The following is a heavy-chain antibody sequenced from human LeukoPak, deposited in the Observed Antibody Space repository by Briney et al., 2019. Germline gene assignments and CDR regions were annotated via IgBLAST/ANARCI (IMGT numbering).Heavy chain of an antibody. CDR3: ARVGGSQTRTSAFFDY. V-gene: IGHV4-59*12. CDR1: GGSISSYY. CDR2: IYYSGST. Sequence: SETLSFTCTVSGGSISSYYWSWIRQPPGKGLEWIGYIYYSGSTNYNPSLKSRVTISVDTSKNQFSLKLSSVTAADTAVYYCARVGGSQTRTSAFFDYWGQGTLVTVSS. D-gene: IGHD2-2*01. J-gene: IGHJ4*02.